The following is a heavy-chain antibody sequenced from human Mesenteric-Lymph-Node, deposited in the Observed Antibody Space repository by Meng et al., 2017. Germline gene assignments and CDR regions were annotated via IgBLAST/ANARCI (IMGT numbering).Heavy chain of an antibody. D-gene: IGHD4/OR15-4a*01. J-gene: IGHJ6*02. CDR2: IIPIFGTA. CDR1: GGTFSSYA. CDR3: AREAPGDYYYGMDV. V-gene: IGHV1-69*06. Sequence: SVKVSCKASGGTFSSYAISWVRQAPGQGLEWMGGIIPIFGTANYAQKFQGRVTITADKSTSTAYMELSSLRSEDTAVYYCAREAPGDYYYGMDVWGHGTTVTVSS.